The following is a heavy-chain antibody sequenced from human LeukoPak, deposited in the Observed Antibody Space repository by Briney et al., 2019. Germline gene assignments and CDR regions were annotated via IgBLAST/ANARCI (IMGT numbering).Heavy chain of an antibody. V-gene: IGHV3-64D*06. CDR1: GFTFSSYA. J-gene: IGHJ4*02. CDR3: VKDLSSSGWYFSFDY. Sequence: QAGGSLRLSCSASGFTFSSYAMHWVRQAPGKGLEYVSAISSNGGSTYYADSVKGRFTISRDNSKNTLYLQMSSLRAEDTAVYYCVKDLSSSGWYFSFDYWGQGTLVTVSS. CDR2: ISSNGGST. D-gene: IGHD6-19*01.